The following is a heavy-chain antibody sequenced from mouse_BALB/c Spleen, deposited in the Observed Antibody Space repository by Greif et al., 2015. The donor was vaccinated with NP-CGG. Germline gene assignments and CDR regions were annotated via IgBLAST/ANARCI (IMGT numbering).Heavy chain of an antibody. CDR1: GFTFSSFG. J-gene: IGHJ3*01. D-gene: IGHD6-1*01. Sequence: EVKLVESGGGLVQPGGSRKLSCAASGFTFSSFGMHWVRQAPEKGLEWVAYISSGSSTIYYADTVKGRFTISRDNPKNTLFLQMTSLRSEDTAMYYCARDSLAYWGQGTLVTVSA. V-gene: IGHV5-17*02. CDR3: ARDSLAY. CDR2: ISSGSSTI.